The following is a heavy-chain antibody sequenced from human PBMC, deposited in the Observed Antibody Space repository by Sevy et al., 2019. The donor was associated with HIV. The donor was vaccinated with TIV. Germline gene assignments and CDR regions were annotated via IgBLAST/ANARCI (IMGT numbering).Heavy chain of an antibody. CDR1: GFSFSYYG. CDR2: ISHDGINE. Sequence: GGSLRLSCIGSGFSFSYYGIHWVRQSPGKGLDWVALISHDGINEYYADSVKGRFTISRDNSKNTVYLEMNSLRNEDTAIYFCANAYSGSYSHSYLYALDVLGQWTSVTVSS. D-gene: IGHD1-26*01. J-gene: IGHJ6*02. V-gene: IGHV3-30*18. CDR3: ANAYSGSYSHSYLYALDV.